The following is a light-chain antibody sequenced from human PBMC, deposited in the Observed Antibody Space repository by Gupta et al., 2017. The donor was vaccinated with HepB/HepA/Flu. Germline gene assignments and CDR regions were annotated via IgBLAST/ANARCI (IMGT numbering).Light chain of an antibody. Sequence: DIVMTQSPLSLPVTPGEPASISCRSSQSLLHSNGYNYLDWYLQKAGQSPHLLINWGSNRASGVPDRFSGSGSGTDFTLKSRRVEAEDVGVYYCMQDLHHTFGHGTQVDIK. V-gene: IGKV2-28*01. J-gene: IGKJ3*01. CDR3: MQDLHHT. CDR2: WGS. CDR1: QSLLHSNGYNY.